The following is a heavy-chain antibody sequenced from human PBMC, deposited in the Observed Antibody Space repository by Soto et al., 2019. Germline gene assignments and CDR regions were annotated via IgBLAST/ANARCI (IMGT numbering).Heavy chain of an antibody. D-gene: IGHD3-10*01. CDR3: ARALGSLCDFDF. J-gene: IGHJ4*02. CDR2: IYHIGST. Sequence: SETLSLTCTVSGGSLSSGYLYWSWIRQPPGKGLEWIGYIYHIGSTYYNPSLKRRLSISVDTSKNQFSLNLSSVTAADTAVYYCARALGSLCDFDFCGPRTLITVCS. V-gene: IGHV4-30-4*01. CDR1: GGSLSSGYLY.